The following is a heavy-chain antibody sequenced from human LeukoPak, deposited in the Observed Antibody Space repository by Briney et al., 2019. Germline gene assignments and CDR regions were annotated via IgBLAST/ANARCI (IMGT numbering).Heavy chain of an antibody. Sequence: NPSETLSLTCTVSGGSITSAGYFWSWIRQHPEKGLEFVGYIYYSGSTYYNPCLQSRMTISADTSKNQFSLNLNSVTAADTAVYFCARGVAGPSSFDYWGQGTLITVSS. CDR3: ARGVAGPSSFDY. CDR1: GGSITSAGYF. D-gene: IGHD6-19*01. V-gene: IGHV4-31*03. J-gene: IGHJ4*02. CDR2: IYYSGST.